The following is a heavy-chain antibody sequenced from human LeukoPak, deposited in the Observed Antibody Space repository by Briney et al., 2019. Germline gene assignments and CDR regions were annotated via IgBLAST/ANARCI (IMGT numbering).Heavy chain of an antibody. J-gene: IGHJ4*02. Sequence: GGSLRLSCAASGFTFSNYGMHWVRQAPGKGLEGVAVIWHDGSNKYYAESVKGRFTVSRDNSKNTLHLEMSSLRAEDTALYFCAKDGWNGNYYLDYWGQGTLVTVSS. CDR1: GFTFSNYG. CDR2: IWHDGSNK. V-gene: IGHV3-30*02. CDR3: AKDGWNGNYYLDY. D-gene: IGHD1-7*01.